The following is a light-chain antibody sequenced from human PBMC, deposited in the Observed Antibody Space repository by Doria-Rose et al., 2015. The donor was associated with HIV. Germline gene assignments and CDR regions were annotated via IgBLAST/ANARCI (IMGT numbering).Light chain of an antibody. CDR3: CSFSSSATFSFV. J-gene: IGLJ1*01. V-gene: IGLV2-23*02. Sequence: QSVLTQPASVSGSPGQSITISCIGTSSDVGNWDLVSWYQHHPGKAPKLLIYRVTERPSGVSSRFSGSKSGNRASLTISGLQADDEADYYCCSFSSSATFSFVFGTGTEVSVL. CDR2: RVT. CDR1: SSDVGNWDL.